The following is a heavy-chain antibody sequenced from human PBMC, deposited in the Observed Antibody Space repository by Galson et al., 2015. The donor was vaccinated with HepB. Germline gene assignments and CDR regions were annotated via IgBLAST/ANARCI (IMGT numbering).Heavy chain of an antibody. CDR3: ARGARQWLVLGGMDV. D-gene: IGHD6-19*01. Sequence: SVKVSCKASGYTFTSYDINWVRQATGRGLEWMGWMNPNSGNTGYAQKFQGRVTMTRNTSISTAYMELSSLRSEDTAVYYCARGARQWLVLGGMDVWGQGTTVTVSS. CDR2: MNPNSGNT. V-gene: IGHV1-8*01. J-gene: IGHJ6*02. CDR1: GYTFTSYD.